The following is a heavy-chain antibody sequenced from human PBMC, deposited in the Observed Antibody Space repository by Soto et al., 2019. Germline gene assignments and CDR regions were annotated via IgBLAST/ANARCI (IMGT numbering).Heavy chain of an antibody. D-gene: IGHD4-17*01. CDR2: IYSGGST. CDR3: AREYGDYPYYYYAMDV. J-gene: IGHJ6*02. Sequence: EVQLVESGGGLVQPGGSLRLSCAASGFTVSSNYMSWVRQAPGKGLEWVSVIYSGGSTYYADSVKGRFTISRDNAKNTLDLQMDSRRAEDTAGYYRAREYGDYPYYYYAMDVWGQGTTVTVSS. V-gene: IGHV3-66*01. CDR1: GFTVSSNY.